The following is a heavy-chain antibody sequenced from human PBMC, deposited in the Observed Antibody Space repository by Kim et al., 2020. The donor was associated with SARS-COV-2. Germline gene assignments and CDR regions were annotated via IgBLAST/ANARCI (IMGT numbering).Heavy chain of an antibody. J-gene: IGHJ6*02. Sequence: SETLSLTCTVSGGSISSGSYYWSWIRQPAGKGLEWIGRIYTSGSTNYNPSLKSRVTISVDTSKNQFSLKLSSVTAADTAVYYCARERVGTTRRYYYYGMDVWGQGTTVTVSS. CDR2: IYTSGST. CDR1: GGSISSGSYY. D-gene: IGHD1-26*01. CDR3: ARERVGTTRRYYYYGMDV. V-gene: IGHV4-61*02.